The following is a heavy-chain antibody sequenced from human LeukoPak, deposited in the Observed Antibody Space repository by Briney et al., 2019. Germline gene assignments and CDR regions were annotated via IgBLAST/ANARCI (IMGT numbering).Heavy chain of an antibody. J-gene: IGHJ4*02. V-gene: IGHV3-11*01. CDR1: GFTFSDYY. D-gene: IGHD4-23*01. CDR3: ARDSPDYGGKGFDY. CDR2: ISSSSTTI. Sequence: GGSLRLSCAASGFTFSDYYMSWIRQAPGQGLEWVSYISSSSTTIYYADSVKGRFTVSRDNSKNSLYLQMNSLRAEDTAIYYCARDSPDYGGKGFDYWGQGTLVTVSS.